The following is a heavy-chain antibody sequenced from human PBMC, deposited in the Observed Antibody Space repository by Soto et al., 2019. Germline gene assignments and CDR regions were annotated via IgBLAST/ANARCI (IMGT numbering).Heavy chain of an antibody. Sequence: GGSLRLSCAASGFTVSTNYMSWVRQAPGKGLEWVSFIYSRGTTYYAESVKGRFTISRDNSKNTLYLQMNSLRAEDTAVYYCARANWGADDAFDIWGQGTMVTVSS. CDR2: IYSRGTT. CDR3: ARANWGADDAFDI. CDR1: GFTVSTNY. V-gene: IGHV3-66*01. D-gene: IGHD7-27*01. J-gene: IGHJ3*02.